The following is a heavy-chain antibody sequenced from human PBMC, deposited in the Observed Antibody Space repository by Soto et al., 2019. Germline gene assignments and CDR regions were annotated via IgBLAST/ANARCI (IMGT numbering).Heavy chain of an antibody. CDR1: GGSISSVDYY. Sequence: PSETLSLTCTVSGGSISSVDYYWGWIRQPPGKGLEWIGSIYYSGSTYYNPSLKSRVTISVDTSKNHFSLKLSSVTAADTAVYYCARHLPIVVGVAANHNWFDPWGKGTLVTVSS. CDR3: ARHLPIVVGVAANHNWFDP. D-gene: IGHD2-15*01. CDR2: IYYSGST. V-gene: IGHV4-39*01. J-gene: IGHJ5*02.